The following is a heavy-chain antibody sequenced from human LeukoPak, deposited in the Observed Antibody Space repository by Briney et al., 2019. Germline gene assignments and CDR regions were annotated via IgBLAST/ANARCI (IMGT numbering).Heavy chain of an antibody. Sequence: GGSLRLSCAVSGFTLSSNWMHWVRQVPGKGLVWVSRIDDVGSGTSYADSVKGRFTISRDDAKNSLYLQMISLRAEDTAVYYCARERYYGSGNYYGMDVWGQGTTVTVSS. V-gene: IGHV3-74*01. CDR2: IDDVGSGT. CDR3: ARERYYGSGNYYGMDV. CDR1: GFTLSSNW. J-gene: IGHJ6*02. D-gene: IGHD3-10*01.